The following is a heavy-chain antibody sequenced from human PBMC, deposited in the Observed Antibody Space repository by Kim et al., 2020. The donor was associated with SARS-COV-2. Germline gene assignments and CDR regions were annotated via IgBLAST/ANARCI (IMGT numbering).Heavy chain of an antibody. J-gene: IGHJ4*02. CDR1: GGTFSSYA. CDR3: ARRSSGDYLLDY. D-gene: IGHD4-17*01. Sequence: SVKVSCKASGGTFSSYAISWVRQAPGQGLEWMGRIIPILGIANYAQKFQGRVTITADKSTSTAYMELSSLRSEDTAVYYCARRSSGDYLLDYWGQGTLVTVSS. V-gene: IGHV1-69*04. CDR2: IIPILGIA.